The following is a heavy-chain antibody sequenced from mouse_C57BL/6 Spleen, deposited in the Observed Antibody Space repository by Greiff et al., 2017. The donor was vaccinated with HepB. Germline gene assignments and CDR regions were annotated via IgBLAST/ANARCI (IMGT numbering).Heavy chain of an antibody. J-gene: IGHJ1*03. Sequence: EVMLVESGGGLVKPGGSLKLSCAASGFTFSDYGMHWVRQAPEKGLEWVAYISSGSSTIYYADTVKGRFTISRDNAKNTLFLQMTSLSSEDTAMYYCATYYGSSYGYFDVWGTGTTVTVSS. V-gene: IGHV5-17*01. CDR3: ATYYGSSYGYFDV. CDR2: ISSGSSTI. CDR1: GFTFSDYG. D-gene: IGHD1-1*01.